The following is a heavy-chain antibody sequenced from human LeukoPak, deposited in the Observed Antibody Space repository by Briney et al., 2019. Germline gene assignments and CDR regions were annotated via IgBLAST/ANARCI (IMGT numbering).Heavy chain of an antibody. CDR2: INHSGST. V-gene: IGHV4-34*01. Sequence: PGGSLRLSCAASGFTVSSNYMSWVRQPPGKGLEWIGEINHSGSTNYSPSLKSRVTMSVDTSKNQFSLKLSSVTAADTAVYYCARTVVSITMVRGVILPTSGMDVWGQGTTVTVSS. D-gene: IGHD3-10*01. J-gene: IGHJ6*02. CDR3: ARTVVSITMVRGVILPTSGMDV. CDR1: GFTVSSNY.